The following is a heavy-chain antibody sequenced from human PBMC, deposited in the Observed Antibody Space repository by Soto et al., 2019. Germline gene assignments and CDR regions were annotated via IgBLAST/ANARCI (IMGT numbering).Heavy chain of an antibody. CDR1: GYTFTSYG. Sequence: GASVKVSCKASGYTFTSYGISWVRQAPGQGLEWMGWINAYNGDTNSAQNLQGRVTMTTDTSTSTAYMELRSLRSDDTAVYYCARVISWDIVVVVAATGYYYMDVWGKGTTVTVSS. V-gene: IGHV1-18*01. D-gene: IGHD2-15*01. CDR2: INAYNGDT. J-gene: IGHJ6*03. CDR3: ARVISWDIVVVVAATGYYYMDV.